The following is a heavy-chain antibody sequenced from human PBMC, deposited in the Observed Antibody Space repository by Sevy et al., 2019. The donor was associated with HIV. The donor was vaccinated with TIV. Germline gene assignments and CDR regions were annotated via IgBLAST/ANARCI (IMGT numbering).Heavy chain of an antibody. V-gene: IGHV4-59*08. D-gene: IGHD1-26*01. CDR2: LYYIGNT. CDR1: GGSITSLY. CDR3: AGENAWGRGYS. Sequence: SETLSLTCTVSGGSITSLYWGWIRQPPGKGLEWIANLYYIGNTNYNPSLKSRVTISLDTSKNQFSLRLSSVTAADTAMYYCAGENAWGRGYSWGQGTLVTVSS. J-gene: IGHJ4*02.